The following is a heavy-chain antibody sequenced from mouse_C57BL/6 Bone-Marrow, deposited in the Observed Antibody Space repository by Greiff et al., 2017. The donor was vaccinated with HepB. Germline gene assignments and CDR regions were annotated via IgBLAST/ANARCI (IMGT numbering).Heavy chain of an antibody. CDR1: GYTFTEYT. D-gene: IGHD1-1*01. CDR2: FYPGSGSI. V-gene: IGHV1-62-2*01. J-gene: IGHJ3*01. Sequence: QVQLQQSGAELVKPGASVKLSCKASGYTFTEYTIHWVKQRSGQGLEWIGWFYPGSGSIKYNEKFKDKATLTADKSSSTVDMELSRLTSEDSAVYFCARHARDYYGSRGAWFAYWGQGTLVTVSA. CDR3: ARHARDYYGSRGAWFAY.